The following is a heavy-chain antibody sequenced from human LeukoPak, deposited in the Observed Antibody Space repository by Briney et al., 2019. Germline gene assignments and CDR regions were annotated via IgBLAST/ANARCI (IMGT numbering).Heavy chain of an antibody. CDR3: ERVGRPLAPDY. D-gene: IGHD1-1*01. CDR2: IIPIFGTA. J-gene: IGHJ4*02. V-gene: IGHV1-69*06. Sequence: SVKVSCKASGGTCSSYAISWVRQAPAQGLEWMGRIIPIFGTANYAHKFQGRVTIPPDKSTNTSSMELSRLTSEDTAVYYCERVGRPLAPDYWGQGTLVTVSS. CDR1: GGTCSSYA.